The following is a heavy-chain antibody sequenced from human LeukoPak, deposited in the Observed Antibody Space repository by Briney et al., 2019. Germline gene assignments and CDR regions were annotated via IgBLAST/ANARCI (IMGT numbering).Heavy chain of an antibody. CDR2: ISATTIYR. V-gene: IGHV3-21*01. D-gene: IGHD5-24*01. Sequence: GGSLRLSCAASGFTFSNYDMTWVRQAPGKGLEWFSSISATTIYRFSAGSVRGRFTISRDNVENSLYLQMNDLRREDTAVYYCARIGLGRDAYNSFDYWGQGTLVIVSS. J-gene: IGHJ4*02. CDR1: GFTFSNYD. CDR3: ARIGLGRDAYNSFDY.